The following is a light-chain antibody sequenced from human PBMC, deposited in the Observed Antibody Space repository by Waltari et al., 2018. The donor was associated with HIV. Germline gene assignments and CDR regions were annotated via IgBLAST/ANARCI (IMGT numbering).Light chain of an antibody. CDR1: SSNIGNTY. J-gene: IGLJ2*01. CDR3: GTWDSSLSAVV. CDR2: DNN. Sequence: QSVLTQPPSVSAAPGQKVTISCSGSSSNIGNTYVSWYQQLPGPAPKLLIFDNNKRPSGIPDRFSGSKSGTSATLGITGLQTGDEADYYCGTWDSSLSAVVFGGGTKLTVL. V-gene: IGLV1-51*01.